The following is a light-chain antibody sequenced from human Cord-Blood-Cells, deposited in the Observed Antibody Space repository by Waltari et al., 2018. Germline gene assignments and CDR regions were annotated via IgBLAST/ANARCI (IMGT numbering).Light chain of an antibody. Sequence: EIVMTQSPATLSVSPGARATLSCRASQSVGSNLAWYQQKPGQAPRLLIYGASTRATGIPARFSGSGSGTEFTLTISSLQSEDFAVYYCQQYNNWPRTFGQGTKVEIK. CDR1: QSVGSN. CDR2: GAS. J-gene: IGKJ1*01. V-gene: IGKV3-15*01. CDR3: QQYNNWPRT.